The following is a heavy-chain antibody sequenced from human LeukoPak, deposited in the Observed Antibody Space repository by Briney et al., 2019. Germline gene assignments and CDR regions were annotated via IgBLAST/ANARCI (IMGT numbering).Heavy chain of an antibody. CDR1: GGSISSYY. CDR3: ARNYYDSSGYYDDWYFDL. CDR2: IYYSGST. D-gene: IGHD3-22*01. V-gene: IGHV4-59*01. J-gene: IGHJ2*01. Sequence: SETLSLTCTVSGGSISSYYWSWIRQPPGKGLEWIGYIYYSGSTTYNPSLKSRVTISVDTSKNQFSLRLSSVTAADTAVYSCARNYYDSSGYYDDWYFDLWGRGTLVTVSS.